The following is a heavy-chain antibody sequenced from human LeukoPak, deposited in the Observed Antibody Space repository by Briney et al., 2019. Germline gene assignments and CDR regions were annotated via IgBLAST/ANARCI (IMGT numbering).Heavy chain of an antibody. CDR1: GYTFTSYG. CDR3: ARVSFVLLRGAITKVDY. V-gene: IGHV1-18*01. J-gene: IGHJ4*02. D-gene: IGHD3-10*01. CDR2: ISAYNGNT. Sequence: GASVKVSCKASGYTFTSYGISWVRQAPGQGLEWMGWISAYNGNTNYAQKLQGRVTMTTDTSTSTAYMELRSLRSDDTAVYYCARVSFVLLRGAITKVDYWGQGTLVTVSS.